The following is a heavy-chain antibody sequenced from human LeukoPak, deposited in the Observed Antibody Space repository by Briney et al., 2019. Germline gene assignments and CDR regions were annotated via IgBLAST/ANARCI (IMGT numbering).Heavy chain of an antibody. V-gene: IGHV4-59*01. D-gene: IGHD6-6*01. CDR1: GGSISSYY. Sequence: PSETLSLTCTVSGGSISSYYWSWIRQPPGKGLEWIGYIYYSGSTNYNPSLKSRVTISVDTSKNQFSLKLSSVTAADTAVYYCARGIKAARGLYYYYMDVWGKGTTVTVSS. CDR2: IYYSGST. CDR3: ARGIKAARGLYYYYMDV. J-gene: IGHJ6*03.